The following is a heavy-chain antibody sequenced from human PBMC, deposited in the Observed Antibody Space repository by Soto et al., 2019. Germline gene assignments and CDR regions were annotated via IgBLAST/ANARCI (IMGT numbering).Heavy chain of an antibody. V-gene: IGHV2-5*02. J-gene: IGHJ4*02. CDR2: IYWDNDR. CDR3: AHLVPGPLSFAY. CDR1: GFSFNTRGVG. D-gene: IGHD6-19*01. Sequence: QITLKESGPSLIKPTQTLALTCTFSGFSFNTRGVGVAWIRQPPGKTLEWLVVIYWDNDRRYRPSLTDRLSITKDMSKKQVVLTMTNVDPVDTGTYYCAHLVPGPLSFAYWGQGALVTVSS.